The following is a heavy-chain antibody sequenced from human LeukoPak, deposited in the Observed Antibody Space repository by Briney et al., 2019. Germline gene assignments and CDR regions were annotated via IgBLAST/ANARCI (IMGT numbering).Heavy chain of an antibody. J-gene: IGHJ4*02. CDR3: ARNLIPEQLVLNF. CDR2: IYYTGST. V-gene: IGHV4-59*01. CDR1: GGSISNYN. D-gene: IGHD6-13*01. Sequence: KSSETLSLTCTVSGGSISNYNWNWIRQPPGKGLEWIGYIYYTGSTNYNPSLKSRVTMSVDTSKNQFSLNVKCVTPEDTAVYYCARNLIPEQLVLNFWGQGTLVTVSS.